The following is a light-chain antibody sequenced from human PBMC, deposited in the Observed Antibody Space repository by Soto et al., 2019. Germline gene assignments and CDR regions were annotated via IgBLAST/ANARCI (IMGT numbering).Light chain of an antibody. CDR1: QAISNY. J-gene: IGKJ2*03. CDR2: AAS. V-gene: IGKV1-8*01. Sequence: AIRMTQSPSSLSASTGDRVTITCRASQAISNYLAWYQQKPGKAPNLLIYAASTLQSWIPSRFSGSGSGTDFTLTISGLQSEDFATYACQQEYSYPRFGQGPKLEIK. CDR3: QQEYSYPR.